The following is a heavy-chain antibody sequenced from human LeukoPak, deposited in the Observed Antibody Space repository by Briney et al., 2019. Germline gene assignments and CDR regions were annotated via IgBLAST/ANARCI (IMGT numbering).Heavy chain of an antibody. V-gene: IGHV4-34*01. CDR2: INHSGST. Sequence: SETLSLTCAVYGGSFSGYYWSWIRQPPGKGLEWIGEINHSGSTNYNPSLKSRVTISVDTSKNQFSLKLSSVTAADTAVYYCARFTTYYYGSGSYYKPYYFDYWGQGTLVTVSS. CDR3: ARFTTYYYGSGSYYKPYYFDY. D-gene: IGHD3-10*01. J-gene: IGHJ4*02. CDR1: GGSFSGYY.